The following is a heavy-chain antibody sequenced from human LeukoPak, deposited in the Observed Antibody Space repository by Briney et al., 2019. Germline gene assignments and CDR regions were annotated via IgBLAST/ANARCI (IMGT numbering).Heavy chain of an antibody. V-gene: IGHV3-21*01. CDR2: ISSSSSYI. CDR3: AGDRIFGVVIMSGFDY. Sequence: GGSLRLSCAASGFPFSSYSMNWVRQAPGKGLEWVSSISSSSSYIYYADSVKGRFTISRDNAKNSLYLQMNSLRAEDTAVYYCAGDRIFGVVIMSGFDYWGQGTLVTVSS. CDR1: GFPFSSYS. D-gene: IGHD3-3*02. J-gene: IGHJ4*02.